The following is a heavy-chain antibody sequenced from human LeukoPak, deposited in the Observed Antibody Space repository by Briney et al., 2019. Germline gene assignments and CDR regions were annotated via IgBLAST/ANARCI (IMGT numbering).Heavy chain of an antibody. CDR2: IYYSGST. CDR1: GGSISSGDYY. CDR3: ARENLIPSYYLDY. V-gene: IGHV4-30-4*08. J-gene: IGHJ4*02. Sequence: PSETLSLTCTVSGGSISSGDYYWSWIRQPPGKGLEWIGYIYYSGSTYYNPSLKSRVTISVDTSKNQFSLKLSSVTAADTAVYYCARENLIPSYYLDYWGQGTLVTVSS. D-gene: IGHD3-16*01.